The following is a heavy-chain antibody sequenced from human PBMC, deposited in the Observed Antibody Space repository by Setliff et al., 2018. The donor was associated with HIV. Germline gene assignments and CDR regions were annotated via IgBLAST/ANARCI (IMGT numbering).Heavy chain of an antibody. V-gene: IGHV4-59*01. CDR3: ARGSKGGFFDY. D-gene: IGHD3-16*01. CDR1: GGSISGFY. Sequence: PSETLSLTCTVSGGSISGFYWNWIRQSAGKGLEWIGYIHYTGSTTYNPSLKSRVTISVDTSKNQFSLELSSVTAADTAVYYCARGSKGGFFDYWGQGTLVTVSS. CDR2: IHYTGST. J-gene: IGHJ4*02.